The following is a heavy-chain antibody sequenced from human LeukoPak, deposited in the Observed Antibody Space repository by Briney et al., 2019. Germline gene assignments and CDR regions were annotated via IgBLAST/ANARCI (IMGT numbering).Heavy chain of an antibody. CDR3: ARRAASAGYFDY. CDR1: GGSVSSGSYY. Sequence: SETLSLTCTVSGGSVSSGSYYWSWIRQPPGKGLEWIGYIYYSGRTYYNPSLKSRVTISVDTSKSQFSLNLSSVTAADTAVYYCARRAASAGYFDYWGQGTLVTVSS. CDR2: IYYSGRT. V-gene: IGHV4-61*01. J-gene: IGHJ4*02. D-gene: IGHD6-13*01.